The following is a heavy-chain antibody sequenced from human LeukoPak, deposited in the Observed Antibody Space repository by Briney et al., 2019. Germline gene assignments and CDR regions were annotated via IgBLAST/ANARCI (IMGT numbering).Heavy chain of an antibody. D-gene: IGHD2-8*02. V-gene: IGHV3-30*04. CDR2: ISYDGSNK. Sequence: PGGSLRLSCAASGFTFSSYAMHSVRQAPGKGLEWVAVISYDGSNKYYADSVKGRFTISRDNSKNTLYLQMNSLRAEDTAVYYCARTGDSNVYWLIDYWGQGTPVTVSS. J-gene: IGHJ4*02. CDR3: ARTGDSNVYWLIDY. CDR1: GFTFSSYA.